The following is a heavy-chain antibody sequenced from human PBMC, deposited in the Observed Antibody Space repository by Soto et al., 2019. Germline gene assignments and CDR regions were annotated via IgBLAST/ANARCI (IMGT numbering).Heavy chain of an antibody. CDR1: GLAINTYG. J-gene: IGHJ2*01. V-gene: IGHV3-23*01. D-gene: IGHD2-2*01. CDR3: VSAKGSSLYEWYFDL. CDR2: ITSSGDFT. Sequence: EVQLLESGGGLVQAGGSLRLSCAASGLAINTYGMSWVRQAPGRGLEWVSGITSSGDFTYYGDSVRGRFSISRDESKNALYLQMRNLRDEDTAVYHCVSAKGSSLYEWYFDLWGRGTPVTVSS.